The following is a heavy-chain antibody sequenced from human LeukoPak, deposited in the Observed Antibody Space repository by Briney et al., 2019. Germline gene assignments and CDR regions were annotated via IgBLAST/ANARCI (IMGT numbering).Heavy chain of an antibody. V-gene: IGHV3-53*01. J-gene: IGHJ4*02. Sequence: PGGSLRLSCAASGFTVSSNYMSWVRQAPGKGLEGVSVIYSGGSTYYADSVKGRFTISRDNSKNTLYLQMTSLRAEDTAVYYCARDYCSGGSCHFDYWGQGTLVTVSS. CDR1: GFTVSSNY. D-gene: IGHD2-15*01. CDR2: IYSGGST. CDR3: ARDYCSGGSCHFDY.